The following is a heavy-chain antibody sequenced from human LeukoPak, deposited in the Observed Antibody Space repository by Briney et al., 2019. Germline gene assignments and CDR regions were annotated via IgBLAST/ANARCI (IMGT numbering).Heavy chain of an antibody. V-gene: IGHV1-18*04. CDR3: AREGVGSGSLESYSYFEL. CDR2: ISAYNGNT. CDR1: GYIFTRNY. J-gene: IGHJ2*01. D-gene: IGHD1-26*01. Sequence: ASVKVSCEASGYIFTRNYLHWVRQAPGQGLEWMGWISAYNGNTNYAQKLQGRVTMTTDTSTSTAYMELRSLRSDDTAVYYCAREGVGSGSLESYSYFELWGRGTLVTVSS.